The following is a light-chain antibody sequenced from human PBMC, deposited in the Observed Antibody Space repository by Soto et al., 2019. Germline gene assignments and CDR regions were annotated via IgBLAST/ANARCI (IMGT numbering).Light chain of an antibody. CDR3: QQYGSSPDT. V-gene: IGKV3-20*01. Sequence: EIVLTQSPGTLSLSSGERATLSCRASQSVGSSYLAWYQHKPGQAPRLLIYGASSRATGIPDRFSGSGSGTDFTLTISRLEPEDFAVYYCQQYGSSPDTFGQGTRLEIK. J-gene: IGKJ5*01. CDR1: QSVGSSY. CDR2: GAS.